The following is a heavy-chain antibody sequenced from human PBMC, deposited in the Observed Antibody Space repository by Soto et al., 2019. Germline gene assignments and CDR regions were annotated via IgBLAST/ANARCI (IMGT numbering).Heavy chain of an antibody. Sequence: GSLRLSCAPSVFTFSNYLMSWVRQAPGQGLEWVASIKQDGSVKHYVDSVKGRFTISRDNAEKSLHLQMNSLRAEDTAVYYCAKLRGDYTVFDYWGQGARVTVSS. J-gene: IGHJ4*02. V-gene: IGHV3-7*03. D-gene: IGHD4-17*01. CDR2: IKQDGSVK. CDR3: AKLRGDYTVFDY. CDR1: VFTFSNYL.